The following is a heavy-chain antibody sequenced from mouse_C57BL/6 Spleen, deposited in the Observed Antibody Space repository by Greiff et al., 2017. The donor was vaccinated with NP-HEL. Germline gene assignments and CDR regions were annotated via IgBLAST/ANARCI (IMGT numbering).Heavy chain of an antibody. CDR2: IYPGSGST. Sequence: VQLQQSGAELVKMSCKASGYTFTSYWITWVKQRPGQGPEWIGDIYPGSGSTNYNEKFKGKATLTVDTSSTTAYMQLSSLTSEDSAVYYCARGRDYDDAMDYWGQGTSVTVSS. V-gene: IGHV1-55*01. J-gene: IGHJ4*01. D-gene: IGHD2-4*01. CDR1: GYTFTSYW. CDR3: ARGRDYDDAMDY.